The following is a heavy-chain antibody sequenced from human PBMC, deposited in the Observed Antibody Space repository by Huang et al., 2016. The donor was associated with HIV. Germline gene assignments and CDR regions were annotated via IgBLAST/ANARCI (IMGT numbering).Heavy chain of an antibody. Sequence: EVQLVESGGGLVQPGRSLRLSCAASGSSISSYWVHWVRQAPGRGLVWVSGMNSDGSSTSCADSVKGRFTISRDNAKNTLYLQMNRLRAEDTAVYYCARDPRIQSWLNFFDYWGQGTLVSVSS. V-gene: IGHV3-74*01. CDR1: GSSISSYW. D-gene: IGHD3-22*01. J-gene: IGHJ4*02. CDR2: MNSDGSST. CDR3: ARDPRIQSWLNFFDY.